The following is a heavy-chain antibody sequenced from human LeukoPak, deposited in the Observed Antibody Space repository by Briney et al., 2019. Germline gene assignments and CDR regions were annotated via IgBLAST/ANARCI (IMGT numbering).Heavy chain of an antibody. CDR2: MNPNSGNT. J-gene: IGHJ3*02. D-gene: IGHD1-26*01. V-gene: IGHV1-8*03. CDR3: ARGGVGAIGDAFDI. CDR1: GYTFTSYD. Sequence: GASVTVSCKASGYTFTSYDINWVRQATGQGLEWMGWMNPNSGNTGYAQKFQGRVTITRNTSISTAYMELSSLRSEDTAVYYCARGGVGAIGDAFDIWGQGTMVTVSS.